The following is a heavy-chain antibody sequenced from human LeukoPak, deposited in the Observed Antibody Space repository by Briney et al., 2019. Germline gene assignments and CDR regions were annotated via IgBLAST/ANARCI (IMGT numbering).Heavy chain of an antibody. J-gene: IGHJ4*02. CDR1: GYTFRSYG. Sequence: SVKVSCKASGYTFRSYGFSWVRQAPGQGLEWVGWISPYNGNTNYAQRFQGRVTMTTDTSTSTAYMELRSPRFDDTAVYYCARDGGYFDYWGRGTLVTVSS. CDR3: ARDGGYFDY. V-gene: IGHV1-18*01. CDR2: ISPYNGNT.